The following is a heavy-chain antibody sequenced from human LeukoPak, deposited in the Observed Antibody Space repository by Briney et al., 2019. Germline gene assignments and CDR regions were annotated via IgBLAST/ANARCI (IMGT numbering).Heavy chain of an antibody. CDR2: IYSDNT. CDR3: AKGGASVTRYVDY. V-gene: IGHV3-NL1*01. Sequence: TGGSLRLSCAASGFSFSNYGMNWVRQAPGKGLEWVSFIYSDNTHYSDSVKGRFTISRDNSKNTLYLQMNSLRPEDTAVYYCAKGGASVTRYVDYWGQGTLVTVSS. CDR1: GFSFSNYG. J-gene: IGHJ4*02. D-gene: IGHD4-17*01.